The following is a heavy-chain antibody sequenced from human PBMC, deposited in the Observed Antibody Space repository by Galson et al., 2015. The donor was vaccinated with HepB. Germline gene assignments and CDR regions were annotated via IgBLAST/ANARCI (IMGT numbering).Heavy chain of an antibody. D-gene: IGHD6-19*01. CDR1: GFTFSSYW. Sequence: SLRLSCAASGFTFSSYWMHWVRQAPGKGLVWVSRINSDGSSTSYADSVKGRFTISRDNAKNTLYLQMNSLRAEDTAVYYCAREGSGWYGAFDIWGQGTMVTVSS. CDR3: AREGSGWYGAFDI. V-gene: IGHV3-74*01. J-gene: IGHJ3*02. CDR2: INSDGSST.